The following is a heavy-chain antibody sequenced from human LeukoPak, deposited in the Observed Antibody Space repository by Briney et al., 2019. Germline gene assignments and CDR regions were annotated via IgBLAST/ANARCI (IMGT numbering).Heavy chain of an antibody. V-gene: IGHV3-20*01. D-gene: IGHD6-13*01. J-gene: IGHJ1*01. CDR1: GFIFDDYG. Sequence: PGGSLRLSCAASGFIFDDYGMSWVRQAPGKGLEWVSGINWDGGSPGYADSVEGRFTISRDSAKKSLYLQMNSLRAEDTALYHCAQGLGSSSWPEYFQHWGQGTLVTVSS. CDR3: AQGLGSSSWPEYFQH. CDR2: INWDGGSP.